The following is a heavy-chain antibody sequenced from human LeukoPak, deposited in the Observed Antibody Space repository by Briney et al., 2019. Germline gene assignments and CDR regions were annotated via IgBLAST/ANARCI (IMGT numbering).Heavy chain of an antibody. D-gene: IGHD6-13*01. V-gene: IGHV3-7*03. J-gene: IGHJ6*02. CDR2: IKQDGSEK. CDR1: GFTFSSHW. Sequence: GGSLRLSCVASGFTFSSHWMSWVRQAPGKGLEWVANIKQDGSEKYYVDSVKGRFTISRDNARNSLYLQMNSLRAEDTAVYYCAKDGSYSSSWPNYYYYGMDVCGQGTTVTVSS. CDR3: AKDGSYSSSWPNYYYYGMDV.